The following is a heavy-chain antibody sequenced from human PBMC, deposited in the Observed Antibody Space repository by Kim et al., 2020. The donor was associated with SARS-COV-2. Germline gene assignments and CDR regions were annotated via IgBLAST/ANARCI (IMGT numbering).Heavy chain of an antibody. V-gene: IGHV3-9*01. CDR3: AKDPYYGDYERTPCFQH. J-gene: IGHJ1*01. D-gene: IGHD4-17*01. Sequence: VKGRFSISRDNDKNAVYLQMNSLRAEDTALYYCAKDPYYGDYERTPCFQHWGQGTLVTVAS.